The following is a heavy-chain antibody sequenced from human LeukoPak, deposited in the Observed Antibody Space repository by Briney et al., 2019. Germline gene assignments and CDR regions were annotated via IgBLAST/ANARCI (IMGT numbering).Heavy chain of an antibody. Sequence: SETLSLTCTVSGGSISPYYCIWIRQPPGKGLEWIGYISYSGSTSLNPSLKSRVTISIHTSTNQLSLALSSVTAADTAVYYCARAGSYRLTTTLWGQGTLVAVSS. CDR2: ISYSGST. CDR1: GGSISPYY. V-gene: IGHV4-59*01. CDR3: ARAGSYRLTTTL. J-gene: IGHJ4*02. D-gene: IGHD4-17*01.